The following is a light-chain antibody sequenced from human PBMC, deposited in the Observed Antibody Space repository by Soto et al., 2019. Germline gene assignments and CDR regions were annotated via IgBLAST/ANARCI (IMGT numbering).Light chain of an antibody. Sequence: DIVMTQTPFSLSVTPGQPASISCKSSQTLLFSDGRTFLYWYLQKPGQPPQLLISEVSNRLSGVPDRFSGSGSATDFTLKISRVEAEDVGVYYCMQSIQFPRTFGQGTKLEIK. CDR1: QTLLFSDGRTF. CDR2: EVS. CDR3: MQSIQFPRT. V-gene: IGKV2D-29*01. J-gene: IGKJ2*01.